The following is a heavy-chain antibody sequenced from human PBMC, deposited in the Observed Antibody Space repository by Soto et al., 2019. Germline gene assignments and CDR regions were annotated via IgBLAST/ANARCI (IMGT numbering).Heavy chain of an antibody. D-gene: IGHD3-22*01. Sequence: QVQLQESGPGLVKPSQTLSLTCTVSGGSISSGGYYWSWIRQHPGKGLEWIGYIYYSGSTYYNPSLKRRVTIPEVTSKDQCSLTVSSVTAGHKAVSSGAMWGDSSGIRVWGQGTLVTVSS. CDR2: IYYSGST. CDR3: AMWGDSSGIRV. V-gene: IGHV4-31*03. CDR1: GGSISSGGYY. J-gene: IGHJ4*02.